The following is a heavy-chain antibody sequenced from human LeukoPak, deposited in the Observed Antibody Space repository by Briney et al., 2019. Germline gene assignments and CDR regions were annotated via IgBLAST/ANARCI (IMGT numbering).Heavy chain of an antibody. CDR2: IKEDGSEK. D-gene: IGHD3-22*01. J-gene: IGHJ4*02. Sequence: GGSLRLSCAASGFTFSSYWMGWFRQAPGRGLEWVANIKEDGSEKNYVDSMKGRFTISRDNSKNTLYLQMNSLRAEDTAVYYCAKAGFYYDSSGSPMEYWGQGTLVTVSS. V-gene: IGHV3-7*01. CDR3: AKAGFYYDSSGSPMEY. CDR1: GFTFSSYW.